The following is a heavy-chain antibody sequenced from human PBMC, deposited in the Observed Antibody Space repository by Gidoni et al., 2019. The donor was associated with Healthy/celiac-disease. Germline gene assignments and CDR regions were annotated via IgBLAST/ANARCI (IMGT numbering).Heavy chain of an antibody. Sequence: QLQLQESGPGLVKPSETLSLTCTVSGGSISSSSYYWGWIRQPPGQGLEWIGSIYYSGRTYYNPSLKSRVTISVDTSKNQFSLKLSSVTAADTAVYYCARLGNGDYSYYYYYMDVWGKGTTVTVSS. CDR2: IYYSGRT. CDR3: ARLGNGDYSYYYYYMDV. V-gene: IGHV4-39*01. J-gene: IGHJ6*03. CDR1: GGSISSSSYY. D-gene: IGHD4-17*01.